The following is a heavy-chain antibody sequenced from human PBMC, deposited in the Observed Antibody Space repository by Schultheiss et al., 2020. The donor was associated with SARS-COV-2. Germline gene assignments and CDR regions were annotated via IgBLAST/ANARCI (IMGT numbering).Heavy chain of an antibody. CDR1: GFTFSSYD. V-gene: IGHV3-13*01. J-gene: IGHJ4*02. CDR2: IGTAGDT. CDR3: VRGGPGCLDY. Sequence: GESLKISCAASGFTFSSYDMHWVRQATGKGLEWVSAIGTAGDTYYPGSVKGRFTISRENAKNTLDLQMNSLRAEDTAVYYCVRGGPGCLDYWGQGTLVTVSS.